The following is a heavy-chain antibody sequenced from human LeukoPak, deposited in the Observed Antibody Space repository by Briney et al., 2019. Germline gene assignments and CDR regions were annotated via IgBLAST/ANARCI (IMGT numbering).Heavy chain of an antibody. CDR2: IYYSGST. Sequence: PSETLSLTSTVSGGSISSYYWSWIRQPPGKGLEWIGYIYYSGSTNYNPSLKSRVTISVDTSKNQFSLKLSSVTAADTAVYYCARGWYSWNELHYYYGMDVWGKGTTVTVSS. CDR3: ARGWYSWNELHYYYGMDV. V-gene: IGHV4-59*01. CDR1: GGSISSYY. J-gene: IGHJ6*04. D-gene: IGHD1-1*01.